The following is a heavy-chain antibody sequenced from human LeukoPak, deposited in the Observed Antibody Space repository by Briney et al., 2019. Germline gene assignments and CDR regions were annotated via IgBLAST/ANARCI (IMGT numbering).Heavy chain of an antibody. Sequence: GGSLRLSCAASGFTFSDYYMSWIRQAPGKGLEWVSVIYSGGSTYYADSVKGRFTISRDNSKNTLYLQMNSLRAEDTAVYYCVRFGFPWGQGTLVTVSS. D-gene: IGHD3-16*01. CDR3: VRFGFP. CDR1: GFTFSDYY. CDR2: IYSGGST. J-gene: IGHJ4*02. V-gene: IGHV3-53*01.